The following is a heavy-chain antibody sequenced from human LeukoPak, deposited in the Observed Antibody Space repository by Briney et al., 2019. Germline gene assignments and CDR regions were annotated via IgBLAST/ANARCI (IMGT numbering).Heavy chain of an antibody. J-gene: IGHJ3*01. CDR1: GYSFTGYY. D-gene: IGHD3-10*01. CDR2: INPNGGGT. Sequence: ASVKVSCKASGYSFTGYYMHWVRQAPGQGLEWMGRINPNGGGTNYAQKFQGRVTMTRDTSISTAYMELSRLRSDDTAVYYCARNIWFRESNDAFDFWGQGTMVTVSS. CDR3: ARNIWFRESNDAFDF. V-gene: IGHV1-2*02.